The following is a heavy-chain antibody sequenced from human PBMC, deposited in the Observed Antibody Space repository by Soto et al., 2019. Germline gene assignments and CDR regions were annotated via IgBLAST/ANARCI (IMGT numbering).Heavy chain of an antibody. Sequence: EVQLVESGGGLVKPGGSLRLSCAASGFTFTRYGMNWVRQAPGKGLEWVSSISSTTNYIYYADSMKGRFTVSRDNAKNSVYLDMNSLSAEGTAVYYCARESEDLTSNFDYWGQGTLVTVSS. V-gene: IGHV3-21*01. CDR3: ARESEDLTSNFDY. CDR1: GFTFTRYG. CDR2: ISSTTNYI. J-gene: IGHJ4*02.